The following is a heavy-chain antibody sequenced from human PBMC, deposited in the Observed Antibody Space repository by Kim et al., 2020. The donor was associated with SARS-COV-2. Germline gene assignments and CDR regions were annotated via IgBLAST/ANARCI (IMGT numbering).Heavy chain of an antibody. CDR3: ARGGATTNWFDP. J-gene: IGHJ5*02. Sequence: PTLKRRVTISVDTSKNQFSLKPSSVTAADTAVYYCARGGATTNWFDPWGQGTLVTVSS. D-gene: IGHD1-26*01. V-gene: IGHV4-39*07.